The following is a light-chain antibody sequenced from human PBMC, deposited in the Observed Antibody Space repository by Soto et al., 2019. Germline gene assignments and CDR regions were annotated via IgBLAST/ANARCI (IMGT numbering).Light chain of an antibody. CDR2: GAS. CDR3: QCVG. CDR1: QSVSSSY. Sequence: EIVLTQSPGTLSLSPGERATLSCRASQSVSSSYLAWYQQKPGQAPRLLIYGASSRATGIPDRFSGSGSGTDFTLTISRLEPEDFAVYYCQCVGFGQGTRLDIK. J-gene: IGKJ5*01. V-gene: IGKV3-20*01.